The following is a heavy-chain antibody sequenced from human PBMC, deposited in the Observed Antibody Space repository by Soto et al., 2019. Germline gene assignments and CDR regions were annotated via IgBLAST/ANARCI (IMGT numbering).Heavy chain of an antibody. J-gene: IGHJ4*02. CDR2: VTGSGGGT. D-gene: IGHD3-22*01. V-gene: IGHV3-23*01. CDR3: EKGSADSRPYYFDY. CDR1: GFTFRNYA. Sequence: GGSLRLSCAASGFTFRNYAMSWVRQAPGKGLEWFSAVTGSGGGTYYADSVKGRFTISRDNSDNTLYLQMNSLRAEDTAVYYCEKGSADSRPYYFDYWGQGTLVTVSS.